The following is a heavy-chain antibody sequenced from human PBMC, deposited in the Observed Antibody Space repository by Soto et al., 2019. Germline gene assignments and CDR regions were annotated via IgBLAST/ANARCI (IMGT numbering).Heavy chain of an antibody. D-gene: IGHD3-22*01. CDR1: GGSISSSNW. Sequence: QVQLQESGPGLVKPSGTLSLTCAVSGGSISSSNWWSWVRQPPGKGLEWIGEIYHSGSTNYNPSLNSRVPISVDKSKNQFSLKLSSVTAADTAVYYCARNLPYYYDSSGYLDYWGQGTLVTVSS. CDR2: IYHSGST. J-gene: IGHJ4*02. CDR3: ARNLPYYYDSSGYLDY. V-gene: IGHV4-4*02.